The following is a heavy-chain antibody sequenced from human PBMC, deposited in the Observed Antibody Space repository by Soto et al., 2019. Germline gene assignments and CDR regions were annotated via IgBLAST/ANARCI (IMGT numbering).Heavy chain of an antibody. D-gene: IGHD3-10*01. Sequence: QVQLVQSGAEVKKPGSSVKVSCKASGGTFSSYTISWVRQAPGQGLEWMGRIIPILGIANYEQKFQGRDTITADKSTSTAYMEPSSLRSEDTAVYYCAREESYYGSVAFFDYWGQGTLVTVSS. CDR3: AREESYYGSVAFFDY. CDR1: GGTFSSYT. CDR2: IIPILGIA. V-gene: IGHV1-69*08. J-gene: IGHJ4*02.